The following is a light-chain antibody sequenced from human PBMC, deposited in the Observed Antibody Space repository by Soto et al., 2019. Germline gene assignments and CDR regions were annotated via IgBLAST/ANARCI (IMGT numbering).Light chain of an antibody. CDR2: DAS. V-gene: IGKV1-5*01. Sequence: DIQMTQSPSTLSASVGDRVTITCRASQSISSWLAWYQQKPGKAPKLLIYDASNLESGVPSRFSGSGSGTEFTLTISSLQPDDFATYYCQQYNRYYTFGQGTKLEIK. CDR3: QQYNRYYT. J-gene: IGKJ2*01. CDR1: QSISSW.